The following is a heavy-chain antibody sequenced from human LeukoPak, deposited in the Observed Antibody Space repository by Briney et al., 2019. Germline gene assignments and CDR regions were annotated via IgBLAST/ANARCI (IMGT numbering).Heavy chain of an antibody. CDR3: AKSLLWAATPHYFDY. CDR2: ISGSGGST. D-gene: IGHD2-15*01. Sequence: PGGSLRLSCAASGFTFSSYAMSWVRQAPGMGLEWVSAISGSGGSTYYADSVKGRFTISRDNSKNTLYLQMNSLRAEDMAVYYCAKSLLWAATPHYFDYWGQGTLVTVSS. J-gene: IGHJ4*02. V-gene: IGHV3-23*01. CDR1: GFTFSSYA.